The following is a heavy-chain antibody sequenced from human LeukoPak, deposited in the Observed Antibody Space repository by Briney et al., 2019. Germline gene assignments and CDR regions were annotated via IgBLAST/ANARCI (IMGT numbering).Heavy chain of an antibody. Sequence: PGGSLRLSCAASGLTFSSYGMHWVRQAPGKGLEWVAVISYDGSNKYYADSVKGRFTISRDNSKNTLYLQMNSLRAEDTAVYYCAKPGGSGSYYRVWFDPWGQGTLVTVSS. CDR1: GLTFSSYG. V-gene: IGHV3-30*18. CDR3: AKPGGSGSYYRVWFDP. D-gene: IGHD3-10*01. CDR2: ISYDGSNK. J-gene: IGHJ5*02.